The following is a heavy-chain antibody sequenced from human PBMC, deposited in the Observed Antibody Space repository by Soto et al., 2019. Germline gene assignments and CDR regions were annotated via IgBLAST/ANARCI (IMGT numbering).Heavy chain of an antibody. V-gene: IGHV3-33*01. D-gene: IGHD4-17*01. Sequence: QVQLEESGGGVVQPGRSLRLSCAASGFTFNTYSMHWVRQPPGKGLEWVAAIWYDGTQKYYADSVKGRFIISRDNSKKTLYLEMNSLRAEDTAVYYCASAGGTTVTGLWHFDSWGQGTLVTVSS. CDR2: IWYDGTQK. J-gene: IGHJ4*02. CDR3: ASAGGTTVTGLWHFDS. CDR1: GFTFNTYS.